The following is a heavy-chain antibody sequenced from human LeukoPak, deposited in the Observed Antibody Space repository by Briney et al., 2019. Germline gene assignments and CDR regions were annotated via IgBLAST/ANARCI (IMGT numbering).Heavy chain of an antibody. J-gene: IGHJ4*02. V-gene: IGHV3-33*06. CDR3: AKDKSRDDFWSGYYPY. CDR1: GFTFNSYG. Sequence: GGSLRLSCAASGFTFNSYGMHWVRQAPGKGLEWVAVIWYDGSYKYYADSVKGRFTISRDNSKNTLYLQMNSLRAEDTAVYYCAKDKSRDDFWSGYYPYWGQGTLVTVSS. CDR2: IWYDGSYK. D-gene: IGHD3-3*01.